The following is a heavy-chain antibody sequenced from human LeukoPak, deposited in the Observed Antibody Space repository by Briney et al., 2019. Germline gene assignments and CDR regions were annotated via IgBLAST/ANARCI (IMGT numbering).Heavy chain of an antibody. V-gene: IGHV1-8*01. D-gene: IGHD5-18*01. CDR1: GYTFTSYD. CDR3: ARGITGWIQLWIKYYYYYMDV. J-gene: IGHJ6*03. Sequence: GASVKVSCKASGYTFTSYDINWVRQATGQGLEWMGWMNPNSGNTGYAQKFQGRVTMTRNTSISTAYMELSSLRSEDTAVYYCARGITGWIQLWIKYYYYYMDVWGKGTTVTVSS. CDR2: MNPNSGNT.